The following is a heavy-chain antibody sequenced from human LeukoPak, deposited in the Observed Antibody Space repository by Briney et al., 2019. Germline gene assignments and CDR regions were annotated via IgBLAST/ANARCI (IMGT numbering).Heavy chain of an antibody. D-gene: IGHD6-19*01. J-gene: IGHJ1*01. Sequence: GGSLRLSCAASGFTFSTHGMIWVRQAPGKGLEWVSLIGTNEQRTHYADSVKGRFTISRDNSKNTLFLQMNSLRAEDTAVYYCAKDLDSTDLYDNADWGQGTLVAVSS. CDR2: IGTNEQRT. CDR1: GFTFSTHG. V-gene: IGHV3-23*01. CDR3: AKDLDSTDLYDNAD.